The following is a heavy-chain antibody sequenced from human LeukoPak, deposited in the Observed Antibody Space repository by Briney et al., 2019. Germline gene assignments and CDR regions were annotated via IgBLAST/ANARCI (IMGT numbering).Heavy chain of an antibody. CDR3: ASPSSGQSFDI. V-gene: IGHV3-53*01. J-gene: IGHJ3*02. Sequence: PGWSLRLSCAASGFTVSSNYMSWVRQAPGKGLEWVSVIYSGGSTYYADSVKGRFTISRDKSKNTLYLQMNSLRAEDTAMYYCASPSSGQSFDIWGQGTMVTVSS. CDR1: GFTVSSNY. CDR2: IYSGGST. D-gene: IGHD6-19*01.